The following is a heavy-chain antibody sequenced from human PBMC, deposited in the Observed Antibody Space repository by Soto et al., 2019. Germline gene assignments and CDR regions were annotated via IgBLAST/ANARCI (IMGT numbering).Heavy chain of an antibody. CDR2: IKSKTDGGTT. D-gene: IGHD3-16*01. V-gene: IGHV3-15*01. Sequence: EVQLVESGGGLVKPGGSLRLSCAASGFTFSNAWMSWVRQAPGKGLESVGRIKSKTDGGTTDYAAPVKGRFTISRDDSKNTRYLKMNSLKTEDTAVYYCTAQGGGKRVYWGQGTLVTVSS. CDR3: TAQGGGKRVY. J-gene: IGHJ4*02. CDR1: GFTFSNAW.